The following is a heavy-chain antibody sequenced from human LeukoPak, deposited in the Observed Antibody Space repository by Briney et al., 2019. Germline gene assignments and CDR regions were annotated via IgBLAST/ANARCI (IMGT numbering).Heavy chain of an antibody. CDR1: GGSISSYY. V-gene: IGHV4-59*01. J-gene: IGHJ4*02. D-gene: IGHD3-22*01. CDR3: ARDNTGSGYYYLFDY. Sequence: SETLSLTCTVSGGSISSYYWSWIRQPPGKGLEGIGYIYYSGSTNYNPSLKSRVTISVDTSKNQFSLKLSSVTAADTAVYYCARDNTGSGYYYLFDYWGQGTLVTVSS. CDR2: IYYSGST.